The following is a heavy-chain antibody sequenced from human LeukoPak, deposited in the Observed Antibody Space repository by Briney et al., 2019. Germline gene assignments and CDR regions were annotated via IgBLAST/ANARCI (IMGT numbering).Heavy chain of an antibody. CDR1: GYTFTNYG. CDR2: ISAYNGNT. V-gene: IGHV1-18*01. Sequence: ASVKVSCKASGYTFTNYGISWVRQAPGQGLEWMGWISAYNGNTNYAQKVQGRVTMTTDTSTSTAYMELRSLRSDDTAVYYCARVGYYESSGYYEYWGQGTLVTVSS. D-gene: IGHD3-22*01. CDR3: ARVGYYESSGYYEY. J-gene: IGHJ4*02.